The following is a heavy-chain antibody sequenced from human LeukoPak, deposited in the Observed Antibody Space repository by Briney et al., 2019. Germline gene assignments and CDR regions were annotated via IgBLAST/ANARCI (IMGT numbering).Heavy chain of an antibody. Sequence: PGGSLRLSCAASGFTFSSYSMNWVRQAPGKGLEWVSSISSSSSYIYYADSVKGRFTISRDNAKNSLYLQMNSLRAEDTAVYYCAREARYCGGDCYFDYWGQGTLVTVSS. J-gene: IGHJ4*02. CDR2: ISSSSSYI. D-gene: IGHD2-21*02. CDR1: GFTFSSYS. CDR3: AREARYCGGDCYFDY. V-gene: IGHV3-21*01.